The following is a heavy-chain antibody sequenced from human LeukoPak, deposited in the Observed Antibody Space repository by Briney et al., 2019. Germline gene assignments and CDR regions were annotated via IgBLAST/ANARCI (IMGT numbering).Heavy chain of an antibody. J-gene: IGHJ5*02. CDR1: GFTFSDYY. CDR3: ARGIRENYYDSSGYYTSDWFDP. CDR2: ISSSSSYT. Sequence: PGGSLRLSCAASGFTFSDYYKSWIRQAPGKGLEWVSYISSSSSYTNYADSVKGRFTISRDNAKNSLYLQMNSLRAEDTAVYYCARGIRENYYDSSGYYTSDWFDPWGQGTLVTVSS. V-gene: IGHV3-11*05. D-gene: IGHD3-22*01.